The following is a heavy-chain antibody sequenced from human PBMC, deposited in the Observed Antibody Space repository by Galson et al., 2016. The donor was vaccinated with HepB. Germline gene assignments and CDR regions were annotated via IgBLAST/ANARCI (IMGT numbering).Heavy chain of an antibody. CDR1: GFTFRSYA. CDR3: ARDETGNCRSDSCYTYYHGMDG. J-gene: IGHJ6*04. CDR2: IWYDGSDK. V-gene: IGHV3-33*01. Sequence: SLRLSCAASGFTFRSYALHWVRQAPGKGLAWVAVIWYDGSDKYYADSVKGRFTISRDNSKNTLYLQMNSLRAEDTAVYYCARDETGNCRSDSCYTYYHGMDGWGKGTTVTVSP. D-gene: IGHD2-2*02.